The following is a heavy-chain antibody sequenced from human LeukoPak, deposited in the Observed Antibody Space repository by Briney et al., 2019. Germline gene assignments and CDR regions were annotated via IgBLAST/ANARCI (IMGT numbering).Heavy chain of an antibody. V-gene: IGHV3-64*01. CDR1: GFTLSTYS. CDR3: ARVGNYGSGFDI. Sequence: GGSLRLSCAASGFTLSTYSMHWVRQAPGKGLEFVSAIGYNGGDTYYANSVKGRFTISRDISKNTLYLQMGSLRAEDMAVYYCARVGNYGSGFDIWGQGTMVTLSS. D-gene: IGHD1-7*01. J-gene: IGHJ3*02. CDR2: IGYNGGDT.